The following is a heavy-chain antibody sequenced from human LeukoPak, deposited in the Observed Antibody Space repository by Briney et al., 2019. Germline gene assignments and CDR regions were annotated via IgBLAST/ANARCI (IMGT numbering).Heavy chain of an antibody. CDR1: GGSISSYY. J-gene: IGHJ3*02. Sequence: PSETLSLTCTVSGGSISSYYWSRIRQPPGKGLEWIGYIHYSGSTNYNPSLKSRVTISVDTSKNQFSLKLSSVTAADTAVYYCARDKAPARLCYDSCGYDIWGQGTMVTVSS. D-gene: IGHD3-22*01. V-gene: IGHV4-59*01. CDR2: IHYSGST. CDR3: ARDKAPARLCYDSCGYDI.